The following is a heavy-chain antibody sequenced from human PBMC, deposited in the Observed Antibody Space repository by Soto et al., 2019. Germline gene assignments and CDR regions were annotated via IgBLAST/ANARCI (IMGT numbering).Heavy chain of an antibody. Sequence: QLQLQESGPGLLKPSETLSLTCTVSGGSMSSDRYYWGWIRQPPGKGLEWIGRTYYSGTTYYNPSLTSRVTISVATTGNQFSLRLSSVTAADTAVYYCALFCSGGSCYRTAFWYFDLWGRGSLVTVSS. CDR3: ALFCSGGSCYRTAFWYFDL. D-gene: IGHD2-15*01. V-gene: IGHV4-39*01. CDR1: GGSMSSDRYY. J-gene: IGHJ2*01. CDR2: TYYSGTT.